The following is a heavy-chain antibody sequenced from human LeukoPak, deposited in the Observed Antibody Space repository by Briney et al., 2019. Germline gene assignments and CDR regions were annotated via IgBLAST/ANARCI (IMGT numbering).Heavy chain of an antibody. CDR3: AGQYSGYDSGAEYFQH. J-gene: IGHJ1*01. V-gene: IGHV4-61*01. CDR1: GGSLSSGSYY. CDR2: IYYSGST. D-gene: IGHD5-12*01. Sequence: PSETLSLTCTVSGGSLSSGSYYWGWVRQPPGKGLEWVGYIYYSGSTNYNPSLKSRVTISVDTSKNQFSLKLSSVTAADTAVYYCAGQYSGYDSGAEYFQHWGQGTLVTVSS.